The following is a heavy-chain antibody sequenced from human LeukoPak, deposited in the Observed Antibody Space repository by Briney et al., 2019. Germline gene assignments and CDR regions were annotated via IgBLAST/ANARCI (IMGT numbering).Heavy chain of an antibody. V-gene: IGHV3-23*01. CDR3: AKDRGLSSGVFAFDI. D-gene: IGHD2-15*01. J-gene: IGHJ3*02. CDR1: GFTFIDYA. CDR2: ISSRNGNT. Sequence: GTSLRLSCVASGFTFIDYAMTWVRQAPGKGLEWVSSISSRNGNTFYSDSVKGRFTISRDDSKNTLYLQMNTLRAEDTATYYCAKDRGLSSGVFAFDIWGQGTLVTVSS.